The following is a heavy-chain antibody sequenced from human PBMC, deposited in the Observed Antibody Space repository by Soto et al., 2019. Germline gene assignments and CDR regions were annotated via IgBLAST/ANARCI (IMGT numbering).Heavy chain of an antibody. D-gene: IGHD6-6*01. CDR3: ARVPTGRSSSSSDYYYGMDV. CDR2: ISAYNGNT. V-gene: IGHV1-18*01. CDR1: GYTFTSYG. Sequence: QVQLVQSGAEVKKPGASVKVSCKASGYTFTSYGISWVRQAPGQGLEWMGWISAYNGNTNYAKKLQGRVTMTTDTSTSTAYMELRSPRSGDTAVYYCARVPTGRSSSSSDYYYGMDVWGQGTTVTVSS. J-gene: IGHJ6*02.